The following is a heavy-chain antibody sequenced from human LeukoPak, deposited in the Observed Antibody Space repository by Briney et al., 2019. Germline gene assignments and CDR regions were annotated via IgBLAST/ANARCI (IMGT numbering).Heavy chain of an antibody. Sequence: GGSLRLSCAASGFTFSSYGMHWVRQAPGKGLEWVAVIPYDGSNKYYADSVKGRFTISRDNSKNTLFLQMNSLRADDTAVYYCAKNRIPTAITPDSWGQGTLVTVSS. V-gene: IGHV3-30*18. CDR1: GFTFSSYG. J-gene: IGHJ5*01. CDR2: IPYDGSNK. D-gene: IGHD2-2*02. CDR3: AKNRIPTAITPDS.